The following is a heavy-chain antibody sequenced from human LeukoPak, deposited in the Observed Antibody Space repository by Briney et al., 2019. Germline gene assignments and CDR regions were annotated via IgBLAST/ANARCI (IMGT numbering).Heavy chain of an antibody. J-gene: IGHJ4*02. CDR3: AREVGSSFIFDY. Sequence: SETLSLTCTVSGGSISSSSYYWSWIRQPAGKGLEWIGRIYTSGSTNYNPSLKSRVTISVDKSKNQFSLKLSSVTAADTAVYYCAREVGSSFIFDYWGQGTLVTVSS. V-gene: IGHV4-61*02. CDR2: IYTSGST. CDR1: GGSISSSSYY. D-gene: IGHD6-13*01.